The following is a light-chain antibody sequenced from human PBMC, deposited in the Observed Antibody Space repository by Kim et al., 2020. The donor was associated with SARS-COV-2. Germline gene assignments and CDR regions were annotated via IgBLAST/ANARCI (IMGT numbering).Light chain of an antibody. V-gene: IGKV3-15*01. CDR1: ETVNSN. CDR2: GVS. J-gene: IGKJ1*01. CDR3: QQYNNWPPWT. Sequence: SPRERATLSCRASETVNSNLAWYQQKPGQPPRLLIYGVSTRATGVPARFTGSGSGTEFTLTISSLQSEDFAVYYCQQYNNWPPWTFGQGTKVDIK.